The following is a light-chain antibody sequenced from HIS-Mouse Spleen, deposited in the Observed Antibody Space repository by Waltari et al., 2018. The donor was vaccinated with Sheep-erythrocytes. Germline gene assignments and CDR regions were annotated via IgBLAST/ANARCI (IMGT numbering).Light chain of an antibody. CDR2: YKSDSDK. CDR1: SGINVGTYR. CDR3: MIWHSSAWV. Sequence: QAVLTQPSSLSASPGASASLTCTLRSGINVGTYRIYWYQQKPGSPPQYLLRYKSDSDKQQGSGVPSRFSSSKDASANAGILLISGLQSEDEADYYCMIWHSSAWVFGGGTK. J-gene: IGLJ3*02. V-gene: IGLV5-45*03.